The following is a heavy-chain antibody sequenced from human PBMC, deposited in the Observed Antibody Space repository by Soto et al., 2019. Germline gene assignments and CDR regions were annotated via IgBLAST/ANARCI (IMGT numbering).Heavy chain of an antibody. CDR3: AANPLYDSRYYYYGMDV. CDR1: GDMFDTYT. D-gene: IGHD3-3*01. J-gene: IGHJ6*02. CDR2: IIPRSAKS. Sequence: SVKVSCKASGDMFDTYTITWMRQAPGRGLEWVGGIIPRSAKSNYAQKFQERVTITRDMSTSTAYMELSSLRSEDTAVYYCAANPLYDSRYYYYGMDVWGQGTTVTVSS. V-gene: IGHV1-69*05.